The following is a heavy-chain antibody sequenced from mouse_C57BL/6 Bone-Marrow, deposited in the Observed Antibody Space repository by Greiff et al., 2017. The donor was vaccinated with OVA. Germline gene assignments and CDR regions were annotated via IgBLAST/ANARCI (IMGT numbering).Heavy chain of an antibody. CDR1: GYTFTSYW. V-gene: IGHV1-69*01. J-gene: IGHJ3*01. D-gene: IGHD1-1*01. CDR2: IDPSDSYT. CDR3: AREEGYYYGSSWFAY. Sequence: VQLQQSGAELVMPGASVKLSCKASGYTFTSYWMHWVKQRPGQGLEWIGEIDPSDSYTNYNQKFKGKSTLTVDKSSSTAYMQLSSLTSEDSAVYYCAREEGYYYGSSWFAYWGQGTLVTVSA.